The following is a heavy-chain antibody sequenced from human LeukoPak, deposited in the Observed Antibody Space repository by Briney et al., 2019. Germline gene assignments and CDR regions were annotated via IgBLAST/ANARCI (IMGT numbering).Heavy chain of an antibody. J-gene: IGHJ6*03. CDR3: ARVAAGATIHNYYYSYMDV. CDR1: GFAFSTYS. CDR2: ITSTSTYI. Sequence: GGSLGLSCAASGFAFSTYSMSWVRQAPGKGLEWVSSITSTSTYIHYADSVRGRFTISRDNAENSLYLQVNGLRAEDTAVYYCARVAAGATIHNYYYSYMDVWGKGTTVTVSS. D-gene: IGHD5-12*01. V-gene: IGHV3-21*01.